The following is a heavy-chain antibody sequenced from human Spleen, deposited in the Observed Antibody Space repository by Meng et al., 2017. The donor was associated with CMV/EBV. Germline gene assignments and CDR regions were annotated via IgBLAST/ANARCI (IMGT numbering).Heavy chain of an antibody. CDR2: IIPIFGTA. V-gene: IGHV1-69*05. CDR1: GGTFSSYA. CDR3: ARGGITMIPGRGGYGMDV. D-gene: IGHD3-22*01. Sequence: SVKVSCKASGGTFSSYAISWVRQAPGQGLEWMGGIIPIFGTANYAQKFQGRVTITTDESTSTAYMELSSLRSEDTAVYYCARGGITMIPGRGGYGMDVWGQGTTVTVSS. J-gene: IGHJ6*02.